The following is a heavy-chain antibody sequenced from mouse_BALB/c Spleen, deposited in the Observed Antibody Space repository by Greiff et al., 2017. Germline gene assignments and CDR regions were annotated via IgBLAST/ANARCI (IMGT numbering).Heavy chain of an antibody. D-gene: IGHD2-4*01. Sequence: ESGPSLVKPSQTLSLTCSVTGDSITSGYWNWIRKFPGNKLEYMGYISYSGSTYYNPSLKSRISITRDTSKNQYYLQLNSVTTEDTATYYCARRGGITTDWYFDVWGAGTTVTVSS. CDR3: ARRGGITTDWYFDV. CDR1: GDSITSGY. V-gene: IGHV3-8*02. CDR2: ISYSGST. J-gene: IGHJ1*01.